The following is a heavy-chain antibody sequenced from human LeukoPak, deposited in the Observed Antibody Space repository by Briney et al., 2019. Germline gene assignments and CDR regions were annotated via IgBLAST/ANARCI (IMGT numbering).Heavy chain of an antibody. D-gene: IGHD3-22*01. Sequence: GGSLRLSCAASGFTFDDYAMHWVRQAPGKGLEWVSLISGDGGSTYYADSAKGRFTISRDNSKNSLYLQMNSLRTEDTALYYCAKDLRYYYDSSGYYLSNWGQGTMVNVSS. CDR3: AKDLRYYYDSSGYYLSN. V-gene: IGHV3-43*02. J-gene: IGHJ3*01. CDR1: GFTFDDYA. CDR2: ISGDGGST.